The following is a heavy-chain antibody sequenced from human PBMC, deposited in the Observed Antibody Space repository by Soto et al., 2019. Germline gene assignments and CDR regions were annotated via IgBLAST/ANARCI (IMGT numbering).Heavy chain of an antibody. CDR2: ISSSSSTI. V-gene: IGHV3-48*02. J-gene: IGHJ6*02. Sequence: GGSLRLCCAASGFTFSSYSMNWVRQAPGKGLEWVSYISSSSSTIYYADSVKGRFTISRDNAKNSLYLQMNSLRDEDTAVYYCASDCSGGSCYSDYYYGMDVWGQGTTVTVSS. CDR1: GFTFSSYS. CDR3: ASDCSGGSCYSDYYYGMDV. D-gene: IGHD2-15*01.